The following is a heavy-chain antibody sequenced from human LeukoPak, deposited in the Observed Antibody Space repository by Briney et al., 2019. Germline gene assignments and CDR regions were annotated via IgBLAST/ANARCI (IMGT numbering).Heavy chain of an antibody. Sequence: SETLSLTRTVSGGSISSTSYYWGRLHEPPGRGLEWIGRVYYSGSTHYYRSLTTRVTISVDTSKNQISLKLSSLTAAVSALYYCARHYDYYFVYWGQATLVTVSS. D-gene: IGHD3-3*01. CDR2: VYYSGST. CDR3: ARHYDYYFVY. V-gene: IGHV4-39*01. CDR1: GGSISSTSYY. J-gene: IGHJ4*02.